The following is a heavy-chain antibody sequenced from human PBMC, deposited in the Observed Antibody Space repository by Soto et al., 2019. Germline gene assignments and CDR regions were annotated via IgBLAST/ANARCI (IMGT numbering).Heavy chain of an antibody. CDR2: IRSKANSYAT. Sequence: EVQLVESGGGLVQPGGSLKLSCAASGFTFSGSAMHWVRQASGKGLEWVGRIRSKANSYATAYAASVKGRFTISRDDSKNTAYLQMNSLKTEDTAVYYCTSPLVYYDSSGPQTGSDYWGQGTLVTVSS. J-gene: IGHJ4*02. D-gene: IGHD3-22*01. CDR3: TSPLVYYDSSGPQTGSDY. V-gene: IGHV3-73*01. CDR1: GFTFSGSA.